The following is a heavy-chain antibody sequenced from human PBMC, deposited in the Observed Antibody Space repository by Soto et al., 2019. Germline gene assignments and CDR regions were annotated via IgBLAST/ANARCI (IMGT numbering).Heavy chain of an antibody. J-gene: IGHJ2*01. Sequence: GASVKVSCKASGYTFSDYGITWVRQAPGQGLEWMGWISISSGNTHFEESLQGRVTMTSDKTSTAYMELWRLRSDDSAMYYCARSYNYGSYWYFDLWGRGTLVTVSS. D-gene: IGHD3-10*01. CDR2: ISISSGNT. CDR3: ARSYNYGSYWYFDL. CDR1: GYTFSDYG. V-gene: IGHV1-18*04.